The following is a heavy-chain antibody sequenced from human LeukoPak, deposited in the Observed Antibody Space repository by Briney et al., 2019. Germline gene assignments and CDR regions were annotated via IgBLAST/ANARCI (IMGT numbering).Heavy chain of an antibody. CDR2: ISHSGST. CDR1: GGSISSNNW. J-gene: IGHJ4*02. V-gene: IGHV4-4*02. D-gene: IGHD1-1*01. CDR3: ARVPATTPFDC. Sequence: SGTLSLTCAVSGGSISSNNWWSWVRQPPGKGLEWIGEISHSGSTNYNPSLESRVTILVDTSKNQFSLRLSSVTAADTAIYFCARVPATTPFDCWGQGTLVTVSS.